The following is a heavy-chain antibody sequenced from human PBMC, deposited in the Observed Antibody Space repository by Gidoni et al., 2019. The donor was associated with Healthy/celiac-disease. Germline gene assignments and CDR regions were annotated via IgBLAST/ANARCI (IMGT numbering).Heavy chain of an antibody. CDR3: ARAIAMVRGGLAFDI. V-gene: IGHV1-69*01. CDR1: GGTFSSYA. CDR2: IIPIFGTA. Sequence: KKPGSSVKVSCTASGGTFSSYAISWVRQAPGQGLEWMGGIIPIFGTANYAQKFQGRVTITADDSTSTAYMELSSLRSEDTAVYYCARAIAMVRGGLAFDIWGQGTMVTGSS. D-gene: IGHD3-10*01. J-gene: IGHJ3*02.